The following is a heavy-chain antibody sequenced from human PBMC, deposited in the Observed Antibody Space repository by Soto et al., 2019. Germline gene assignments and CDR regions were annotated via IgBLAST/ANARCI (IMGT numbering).Heavy chain of an antibody. J-gene: IGHJ4*02. Sequence: QVQLQESGPGLVKPSKTLSLTCTVSGGSISSGDYYWSWIRQPPGKGLEWIGYIYYSGSTYYNPSHKSRVTISVDTSKNQFSLKLSSGTAADTAVYYCARGVTRLAHEFDYWGQGTLVTVSS. V-gene: IGHV4-30-4*01. CDR1: GGSISSGDYY. CDR3: ARGVTRLAHEFDY. D-gene: IGHD4-17*01. CDR2: IYYSGST.